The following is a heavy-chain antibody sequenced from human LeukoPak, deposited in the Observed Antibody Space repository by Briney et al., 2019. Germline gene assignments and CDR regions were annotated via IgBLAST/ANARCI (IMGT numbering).Heavy chain of an antibody. CDR3: AREGSVHYGGKEGRVYFDY. V-gene: IGHV4-4*07. CDR1: GGXISSYY. D-gene: IGHD4-23*01. J-gene: IGHJ4*02. CDR2: IYTSGST. Sequence: SETLSLTCIVSGGXISSYYWSWIRQPAGKGLEWIGRIYTSGSTNYNPSLKSRVTMSVDTSKNQFSLKLSSVTAADTAVYYCAREGSVHYGGKEGRVYFDYWGQGTLVTVSS.